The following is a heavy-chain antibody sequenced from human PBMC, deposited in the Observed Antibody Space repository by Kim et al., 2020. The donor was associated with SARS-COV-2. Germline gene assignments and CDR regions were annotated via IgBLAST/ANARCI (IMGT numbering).Heavy chain of an antibody. J-gene: IGHJ4*02. CDR1: GFTFSNAW. CDR3: TTRLNEAFGGVIVTEIDY. V-gene: IGHV3-15*01. Sequence: GGSLRLSCAASGFTFSNAWMSWVRQAPGKGLEWVGRIKSKTDGGTTDYAAPVKGRFTISRDDSKNTLYLQMNSLKTEDTAVYYCTTRLNEAFGGVIVTEIDYWGQGTLVTVSS. CDR2: IKSKTDGGTT. D-gene: IGHD3-16*02.